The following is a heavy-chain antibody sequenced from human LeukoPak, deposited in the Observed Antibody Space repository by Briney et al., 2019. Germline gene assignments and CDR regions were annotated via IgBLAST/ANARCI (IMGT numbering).Heavy chain of an antibody. D-gene: IGHD2-15*01. CDR3: ARSPEIVDYYMDV. J-gene: IGHJ6*03. CDR2: IYYSGST. Sequence: NSSQTLSLTCTVSGGSISSGDYYWSWIRQPPGKGLEWIGYIYYSGSTYYNPSLKSRVTISVYTSKNQFALRLSSVTAADTAVYYCARSPEIVDYYMDVWGKGTTVTVSS. CDR1: GGSISSGDYY. V-gene: IGHV4-30-4*08.